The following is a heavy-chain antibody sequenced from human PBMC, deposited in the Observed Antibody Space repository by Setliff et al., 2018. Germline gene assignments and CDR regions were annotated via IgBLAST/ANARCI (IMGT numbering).Heavy chain of an antibody. Sequence: SETLSLTCTVSGGSVSSYYWSWIRQPAGKGLEWIGHIYIGGSANYNPSHKGRVTMSIDTSKNQFSLKLNSVTAADMAVYYCAREQWLDPPGYYYMDVWAKGTTVTVSS. CDR2: IYIGGSA. V-gene: IGHV4-4*07. D-gene: IGHD6-19*01. J-gene: IGHJ6*03. CDR3: AREQWLDPPGYYYMDV. CDR1: GGSVSSYY.